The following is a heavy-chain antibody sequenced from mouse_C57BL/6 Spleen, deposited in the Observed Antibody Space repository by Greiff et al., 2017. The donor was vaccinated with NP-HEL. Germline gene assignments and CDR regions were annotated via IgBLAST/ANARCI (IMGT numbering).Heavy chain of an antibody. V-gene: IGHV1-82*01. CDR3: ARPTYSNAWFAY. CDR1: GYAFSSSW. Sequence: QVQLKQSGPELVKPGASVKISCKASGYAFSSSWMNWVKQRPGKGLEWIGRIYPGDGDTNYNGKFKGKATLTADKSSSTAYMQLSSLTSEDSAVYFCARPTYSNAWFAYWGQRTLVTVSA. CDR2: IYPGDGDT. D-gene: IGHD2-5*01. J-gene: IGHJ3*01.